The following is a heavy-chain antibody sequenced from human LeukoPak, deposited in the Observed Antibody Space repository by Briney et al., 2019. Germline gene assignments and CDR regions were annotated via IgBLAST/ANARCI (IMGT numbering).Heavy chain of an antibody. Sequence: PSETLSLTCTVSGYSIGSGYYWGWIRQPPGKGLEWIGSIYHSGSTYYNPSLKSRVTISVDTSKNQFSLKLSSVTAADTAVYYCARAGGEWVGEEGYYCYMDVWGKGTTVTISS. V-gene: IGHV4-38-2*02. J-gene: IGHJ6*03. CDR2: IYHSGST. CDR1: GYSIGSGYY. D-gene: IGHD3-10*01. CDR3: ARAGGEWVGEEGYYCYMDV.